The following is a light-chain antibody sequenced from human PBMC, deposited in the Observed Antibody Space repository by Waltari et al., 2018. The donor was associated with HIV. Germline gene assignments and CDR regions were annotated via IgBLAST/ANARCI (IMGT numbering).Light chain of an antibody. CDR2: RNN. J-gene: IGLJ2*01. Sequence: QSVLTQPPSASGTPGQRVTISCSGSSSNIGSNYVYWYQQLPGTAPTLLRFRNNQRPSGVPGRFSASKSCTSASLAISGLRSGDEADYYCAAWGNSLGLLFGGGTKLTVL. CDR3: AAWGNSLGLL. V-gene: IGLV1-47*01. CDR1: SSNIGSNY.